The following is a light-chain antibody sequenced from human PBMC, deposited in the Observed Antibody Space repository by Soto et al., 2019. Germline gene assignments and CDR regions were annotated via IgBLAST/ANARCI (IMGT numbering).Light chain of an antibody. Sequence: QAVVTQPPSASGSPGQSVTISCTGTSSDVGGYNYVSWYQQHPGNAPKLMIYEVSKRPSGVPDRFSGSKSGNTASLTVSGLQAEDEADYYCSSYAGSNILSVVFGGGTKVTV. CDR3: SSYAGSNILSVV. V-gene: IGLV2-8*01. CDR1: SSDVGGYNY. J-gene: IGLJ2*01. CDR2: EVS.